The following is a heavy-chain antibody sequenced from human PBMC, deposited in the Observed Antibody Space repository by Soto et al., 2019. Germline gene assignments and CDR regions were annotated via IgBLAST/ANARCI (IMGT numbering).Heavy chain of an antibody. V-gene: IGHV3-30*18. D-gene: IGHD6-19*01. CDR1: GFTFSSCG. CDR3: AKDRPSSGTFDY. Sequence: QVQLVESGGGVVQPGRSLRLSCAASGFTFSSCGMHWVRQAPGKGLEWVAVISYDGSNKYYADSVKGRFTISRDNSKNTLYLQMNSLRAEDTAVYYCAKDRPSSGTFDYWGQGTLVTVSS. J-gene: IGHJ4*02. CDR2: ISYDGSNK.